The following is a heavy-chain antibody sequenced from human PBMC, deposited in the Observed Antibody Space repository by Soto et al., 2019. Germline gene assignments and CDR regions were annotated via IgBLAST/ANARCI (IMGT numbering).Heavy chain of an antibody. D-gene: IGHD2-2*01. J-gene: IGHJ3*02. V-gene: IGHV3-33*01. Sequence: GGSLRLSCAASGFTFSSYGMHWVRQAPGKGLEWVAVIWYDGSNKYYADSVKGRFTISRDNSKNTLYLQMNSLRAEDTAVYYCARGDIVVVPAAGDAFDIWGQGTMVTVSS. CDR2: IWYDGSNK. CDR1: GFTFSSYG. CDR3: ARGDIVVVPAAGDAFDI.